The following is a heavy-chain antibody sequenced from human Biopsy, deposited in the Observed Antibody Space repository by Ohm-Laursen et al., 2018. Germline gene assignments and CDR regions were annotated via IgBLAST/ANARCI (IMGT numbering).Heavy chain of an antibody. CDR3: ARDSTISTVTTADY. V-gene: IGHV3-33*01. D-gene: IGHD4-11*01. J-gene: IGHJ4*02. CDR2: IWYDGSNK. CDR1: GFTFSNYG. Sequence: SLRLSCAASGFTFSNYGMHWVRQAPGKGLEWLAVIWYDGSNKYSGDSVQGRFTISRDNSKNTVYLQMNSLRAEDTAIYYCARDSTISTVTTADYWGQGTLVTVSS.